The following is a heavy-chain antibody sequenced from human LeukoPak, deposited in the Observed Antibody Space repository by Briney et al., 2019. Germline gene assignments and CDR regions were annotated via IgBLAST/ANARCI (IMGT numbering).Heavy chain of an antibody. CDR1: GFTFNNAW. J-gene: IGHJ4*02. Sequence: GGSLRLSCAASGFTFNNAWMSWVRQAPGKGLEWVSGISWNSGSIGYADSVKGRFTISRDNAKNSLYLQMNSLRAEDTALYYCAKDKVGATHLYYFDYWGQGTLVTVSS. D-gene: IGHD1-26*01. CDR2: ISWNSGSI. V-gene: IGHV3-9*01. CDR3: AKDKVGATHLYYFDY.